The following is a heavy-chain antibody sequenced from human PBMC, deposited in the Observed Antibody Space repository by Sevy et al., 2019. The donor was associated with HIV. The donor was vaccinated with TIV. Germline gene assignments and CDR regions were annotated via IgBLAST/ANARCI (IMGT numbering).Heavy chain of an antibody. J-gene: IGHJ4*02. Sequence: GGSLRLSCAASGFTFSDYYMSWIRQAPGKGLEWVSYISSSGSTIYYADSVKRRFTISRDNAKNSLYLQMNSLRAEDTAVYYCARVHKRDYDSSGYSGPRPRDYFDYWGQGTLVTVSS. V-gene: IGHV3-11*01. CDR2: ISSSGSTI. CDR3: ARVHKRDYDSSGYSGPRPRDYFDY. CDR1: GFTFSDYY. D-gene: IGHD3-22*01.